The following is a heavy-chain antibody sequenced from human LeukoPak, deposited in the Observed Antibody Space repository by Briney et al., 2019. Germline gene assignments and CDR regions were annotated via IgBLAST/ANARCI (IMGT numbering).Heavy chain of an antibody. Sequence: PGGSLRLSCAGSGFIFSSYVMSWVRQAPGKGLEWVSAISGSGDSTYYADSVKGRFTISRDNSKNMLYLEMNNLRAEDTAVYYRARRPSLGYSYGPNYYYGMDVWGQGTTVTVSS. J-gene: IGHJ6*02. CDR1: GFIFSSYV. CDR2: ISGSGDST. D-gene: IGHD5-18*01. CDR3: ARRPSLGYSYGPNYYYGMDV. V-gene: IGHV3-23*01.